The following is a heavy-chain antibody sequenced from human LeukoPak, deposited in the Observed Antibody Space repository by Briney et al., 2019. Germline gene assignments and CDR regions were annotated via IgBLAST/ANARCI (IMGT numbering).Heavy chain of an antibody. D-gene: IGHD6-19*01. CDR3: ARDAGYSSGWFDY. V-gene: IGHV3-21*01. Sequence: GGSLRLSCAASGFTFSSYSMNWVRQAPGKGLEWVSSISSSSSYIYYADSVKGRFTISRDNAKNSLYLQMNSLRAEDTAVYYCARDAGYSSGWFDYWGQGTLVTVSS. J-gene: IGHJ4*02. CDR1: GFTFSSYS. CDR2: ISSSSSYI.